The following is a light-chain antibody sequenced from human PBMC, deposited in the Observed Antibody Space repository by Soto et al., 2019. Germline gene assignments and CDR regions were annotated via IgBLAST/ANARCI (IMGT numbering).Light chain of an antibody. Sequence: EMVLTQSPGTLSLSPGESATRSCRASQSVSSSYLAWYQQKPGQAPRLLIYGASSRATGIPDRFSGSGSGTDFTLTISRLEPEDFAVYYCQQYGSSPPWTFGQGTKVEIK. CDR1: QSVSSSY. CDR3: QQYGSSPPWT. V-gene: IGKV3-20*01. CDR2: GAS. J-gene: IGKJ1*01.